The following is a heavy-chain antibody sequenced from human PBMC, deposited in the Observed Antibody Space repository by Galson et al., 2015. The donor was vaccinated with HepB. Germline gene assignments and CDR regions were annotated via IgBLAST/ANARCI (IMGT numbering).Heavy chain of an antibody. D-gene: IGHD4-17*01. Sequence: SLRLSCAASGFTFGDYAMSWFRQAPGKGLEWVGFIRSKAYGGTTEYAASVKGRFTISRDDSKSIAYLQVNSLRAEDTALYYCAKDFRTAVTTLSFEYWGQGTLVTVSS. V-gene: IGHV3-49*03. CDR2: IRSKAYGGTT. J-gene: IGHJ4*02. CDR3: AKDFRTAVTTLSFEY. CDR1: GFTFGDYA.